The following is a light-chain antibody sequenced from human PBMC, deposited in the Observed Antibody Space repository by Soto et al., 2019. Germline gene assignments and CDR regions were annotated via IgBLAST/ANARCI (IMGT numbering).Light chain of an antibody. Sequence: QSVLTQPPSVSGAPGQGVTISCTGSSSNIGAGYDVHWYQHVPGTAPKLLIYGNSIRPSGVPDRFSGSKSATSASLAITGLQAEDEADYFCQSYDSSLSISIFGGGTQLTVL. CDR3: QSYDSSLSISI. CDR1: SSNIGAGYD. V-gene: IGLV1-40*01. CDR2: GNS. J-gene: IGLJ2*01.